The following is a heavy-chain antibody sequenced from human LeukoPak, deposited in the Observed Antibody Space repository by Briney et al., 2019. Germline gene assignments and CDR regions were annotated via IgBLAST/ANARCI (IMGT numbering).Heavy chain of an antibody. Sequence: PSETLSLTCTVSGGSISSGDYYWSWIRQPPGKGLEWIGYIYYSGSTYYNPSLKSRVTISVDTSKNQFSLKLSSVTAADTAVYYCARDAAAAGIDYWGQGTLVTVSS. V-gene: IGHV4-30-4*01. CDR1: GGSISSGDYY. CDR3: ARDAAAAGIDY. CDR2: IYYSGST. J-gene: IGHJ4*02. D-gene: IGHD6-13*01.